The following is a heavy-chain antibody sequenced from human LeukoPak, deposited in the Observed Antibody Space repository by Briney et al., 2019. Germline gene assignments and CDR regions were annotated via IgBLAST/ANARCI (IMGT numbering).Heavy chain of an antibody. CDR3: AKVGSSTVSFDY. J-gene: IGHJ4*02. Sequence: GGSLRLSCAASGFTFSSYAMSWVRQAPGKGLEWVSAISGSGGSTYYADSVKGRFTISRDNSKNTLYLQMNGLRAEDTAVYYCAKVGSSTVSFDYWGQGTLVTVSS. V-gene: IGHV3-23*01. D-gene: IGHD2-2*01. CDR1: GFTFSSYA. CDR2: ISGSGGST.